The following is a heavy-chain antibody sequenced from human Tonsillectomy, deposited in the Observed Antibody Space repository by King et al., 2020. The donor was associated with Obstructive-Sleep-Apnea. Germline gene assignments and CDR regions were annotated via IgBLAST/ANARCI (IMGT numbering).Heavy chain of an antibody. J-gene: IGHJ4*02. CDR1: GFSISSGFY. D-gene: IGHD3-9*01. CDR3: ARTSGDYDILTGYYYYFDY. V-gene: IGHV4-38-2*02. CDR2: IYHSGNT. Sequence: VQLQESGPGLVKPSETLSLTCTVSGFSISSGFYWGWIRQPPGKGLEWIGTIYHSGNTYSNPSLKSRVTISVDTSKNQFSLKLSSVTAADTAVYYCARTSGDYDILTGYYYYFDYWGQGTLVTVSS.